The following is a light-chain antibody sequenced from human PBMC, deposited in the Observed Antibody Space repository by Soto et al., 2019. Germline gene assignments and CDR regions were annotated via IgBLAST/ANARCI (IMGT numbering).Light chain of an antibody. CDR3: SSYGGANTVV. Sequence: QSVLTQPPSASGSPGQSVTISCTGTSNDVGGYNYVSWYQQHPGKAPKLMIHEVSKRPSGVPDRFSGSKSGNTASLTVSGLLTEDEADYYCSSYGGANTVVFGGGTKVTGL. CDR2: EVS. J-gene: IGLJ2*01. CDR1: SNDVGGYNY. V-gene: IGLV2-8*01.